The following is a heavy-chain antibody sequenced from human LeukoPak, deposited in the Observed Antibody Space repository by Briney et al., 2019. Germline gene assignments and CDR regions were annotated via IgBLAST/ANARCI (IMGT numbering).Heavy chain of an antibody. CDR3: ARVRHYYDSSAYMDV. Sequence: KPSETLSLTCTVSGGSISSYYWSWIRQPPGKGLEWIGYIYYSGSTNYNPSLKSRVTISVDKSKKQISLKLSSVTAADTAVYYCARVRHYYDSSAYMDVWGKGTTVTVSS. D-gene: IGHD3-22*01. CDR1: GGSISSYY. J-gene: IGHJ6*03. V-gene: IGHV4-59*12. CDR2: IYYSGST.